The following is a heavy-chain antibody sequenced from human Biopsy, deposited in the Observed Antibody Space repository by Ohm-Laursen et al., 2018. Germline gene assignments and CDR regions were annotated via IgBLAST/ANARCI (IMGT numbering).Heavy chain of an antibody. CDR3: ARDYYPYVDYLKDVPLCDS. J-gene: IGHJ4*02. CDR1: GGTFNRDA. Sequence: ASVKVSCKASGGTFNRDAISWVRQAPGQGLEWMGWINTYSGNTNYGKKFHDRVIMTSDTSTSTAYLEHRSLRSDDTAVYYCARDYYPYVDYLKDVPLCDSWGQGTLVTVSS. D-gene: IGHD4-17*01. V-gene: IGHV1-18*01. CDR2: INTYSGNT.